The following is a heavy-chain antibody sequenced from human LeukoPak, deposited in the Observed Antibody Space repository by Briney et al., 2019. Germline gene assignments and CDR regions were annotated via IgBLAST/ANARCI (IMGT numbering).Heavy chain of an antibody. Sequence: SVKVSCKASGGTFSGYAISWVRQAPGQGLEWMGGIIPIFGTANYAQKFQGRVTITTDESTSTAYMELSSLRSEDTAVYYCARQYCSGGSCYDYWGQGTLVTVSS. CDR3: ARQYCSGGSCYDY. CDR2: IIPIFGTA. J-gene: IGHJ4*02. CDR1: GGTFSGYA. V-gene: IGHV1-69*05. D-gene: IGHD2-15*01.